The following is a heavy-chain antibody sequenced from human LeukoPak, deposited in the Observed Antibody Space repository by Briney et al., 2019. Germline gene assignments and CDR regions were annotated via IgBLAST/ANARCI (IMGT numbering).Heavy chain of an antibody. D-gene: IGHD3-10*01. CDR2: ISGSGGST. CDR1: GFTFSSYA. V-gene: IGHV3-23*01. Sequence: GGSLRLSCAASGFTFSSYAMSWVRQAPGKGLEWVSAISGSGGSTYYADSVKGRFTISRDNSKDTLYLQMNSLRAEDTAVCYCATTQTASAMVRGAISPPDRDWGQGTLVTVSS. CDR3: ATTQTASAMVRGAISPPDRD. J-gene: IGHJ4*02.